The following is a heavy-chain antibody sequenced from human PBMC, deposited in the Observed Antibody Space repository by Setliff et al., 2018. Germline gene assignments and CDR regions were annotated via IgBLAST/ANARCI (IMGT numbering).Heavy chain of an antibody. CDR1: GESFSGHY. CDR3: ARGFDVCGGGACYTDGPYYFDY. CDR2: INHSGST. V-gene: IGHV4-34*01. D-gene: IGHD2-21*02. J-gene: IGHJ4*02. Sequence: ETLSLTCAVYGESFSGHYWSWIRQPPGKGLGWIGEINHSGSTNYNPSLKSRVTISVDTSKNQFSLKLSSVAAADTAVYYCARGFDVCGGGACYTDGPYYFDYWGLGTLVTVSS.